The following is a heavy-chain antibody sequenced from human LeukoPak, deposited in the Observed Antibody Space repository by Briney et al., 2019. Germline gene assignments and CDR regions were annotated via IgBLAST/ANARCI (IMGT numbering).Heavy chain of an antibody. J-gene: IGHJ6*03. CDR3: ARALRSGYSFGYMDV. CDR2: INPNSGGT. D-gene: IGHD3-3*01. CDR1: GYTFTGYY. Sequence: ASVKVSCKASGYTFTGYYMHWVRRAPGQRLEWMGWINPNSGGTNYAQKFQGRVAMTRDTSISTAYMELSRLRSDDTAVYYCARALRSGYSFGYMDVWGKGTTVTVSS. V-gene: IGHV1-2*02.